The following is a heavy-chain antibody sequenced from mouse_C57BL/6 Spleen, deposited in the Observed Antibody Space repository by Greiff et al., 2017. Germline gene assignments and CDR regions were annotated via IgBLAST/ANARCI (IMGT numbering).Heavy chain of an antibody. CDR1: GFPFSDYY. J-gene: IGHJ2*01. Sequence: EVQVVESEGGLVQPGSSMKLSCTASGFPFSDYYMAWVRQVPEKGLEWVANINYDGSSTYYLGSLKSRFIISSDNAKNILYLQMSSLKSEDTATYYCARGSMMVTFDYGGQGTTLTVSS. V-gene: IGHV5-16*01. CDR2: INYDGSST. D-gene: IGHD2-3*01. CDR3: ARGSMMVTFDY.